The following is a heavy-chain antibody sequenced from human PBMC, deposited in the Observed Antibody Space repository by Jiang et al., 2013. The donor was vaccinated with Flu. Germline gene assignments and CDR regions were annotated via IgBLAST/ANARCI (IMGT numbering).Heavy chain of an antibody. D-gene: IGHD6-13*01. CDR3: VKDSSSWNR. J-gene: IGHJ4*02. Sequence: SVKGRFTISRDNSKNTLYLQMSSLRAEDTAVYYCVKDSSSWNRWGQGTLVTVSS. V-gene: IGHV3-64D*06.